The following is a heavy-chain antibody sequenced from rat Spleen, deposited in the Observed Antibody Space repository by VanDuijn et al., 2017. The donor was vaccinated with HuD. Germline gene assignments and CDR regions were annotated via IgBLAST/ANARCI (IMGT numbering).Heavy chain of an antibody. J-gene: IGHJ2*01. V-gene: IGHV5-25*01. CDR1: GFTFSNYY. Sequence: EVQMVESGGGLVKPGRSLKLSCAASGFTFSNYYMAWVRQAPTKGLEWVASISPSGGSTYYPDSVKGRFTISRDNAKSTLYLQMDSLRSEDTATYYCAICMGITTVVFDYWGQGVMVTVSS. D-gene: IGHD1-9*01. CDR2: ISPSGGST. CDR3: AICMGITTVVFDY.